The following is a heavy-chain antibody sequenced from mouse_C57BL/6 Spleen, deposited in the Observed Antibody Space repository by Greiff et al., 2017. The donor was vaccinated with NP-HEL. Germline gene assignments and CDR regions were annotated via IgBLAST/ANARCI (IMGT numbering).Heavy chain of an antibody. V-gene: IGHV1-18*01. CDR1: GYTFTDYN. Sequence: VQLQQSGPELVKPGASVKIPCKASGYTFTDYNMDWVKQSHGKSLEWIGDINPNNGGTIYNQKFKGKATLTVDKSSSTAYMELRSLTSEDTAVYYCARGRFITTVVATDFDVWGTGTTVTVSS. CDR2: INPNNGGT. D-gene: IGHD1-1*01. J-gene: IGHJ1*03. CDR3: ARGRFITTVVATDFDV.